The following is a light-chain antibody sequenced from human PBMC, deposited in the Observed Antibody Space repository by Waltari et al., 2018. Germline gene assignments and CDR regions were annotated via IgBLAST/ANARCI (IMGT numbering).Light chain of an antibody. Sequence: IQLTQSPSSLSASVGDRVTITCRASQDITNYLNWYQQKPGKAPKLLIHDASKLESGVPSRFSGSQSGTYFTLTITSLQTEDIATYYCQRYDNLPMFAFGPGTKVDIK. CDR1: QDITNY. CDR3: QRYDNLPMFA. CDR2: DAS. V-gene: IGKV1-33*01. J-gene: IGKJ3*01.